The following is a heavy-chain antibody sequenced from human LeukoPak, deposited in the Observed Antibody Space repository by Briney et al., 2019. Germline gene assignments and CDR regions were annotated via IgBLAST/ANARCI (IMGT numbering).Heavy chain of an antibody. J-gene: IGHJ3*02. V-gene: IGHV3-74*01. Sequence: GGSLRLSCAASGFTFSNYWMHWVRQVPGKGLVWVSRINDDGSATFYADSVKGRFTISRDKAKNTLFLQINSLRAEDTAVYYCARDIVNYYDSSGYSNPRAFDIWGQGTMVTVSS. CDR2: INDDGSAT. CDR3: ARDIVNYYDSSGYSNPRAFDI. D-gene: IGHD3-22*01. CDR1: GFTFSNYW.